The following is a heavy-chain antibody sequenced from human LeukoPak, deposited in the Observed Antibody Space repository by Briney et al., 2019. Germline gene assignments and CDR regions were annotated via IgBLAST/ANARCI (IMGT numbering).Heavy chain of an antibody. D-gene: IGHD3-10*01. CDR2: INPNSGGT. V-gene: IGHV1-2*02. Sequence: ASVKVSCKASGYTFTGYYMHWVRQAPGQGLEWMGWINPNSGGTNYAQKFQGRVTITRNTSISTAYMELSSLRSEDTAVYYCARALLFRGSGRSFGYWGQGTLVTVSS. CDR1: GYTFTGYY. CDR3: ARALLFRGSGRSFGY. J-gene: IGHJ4*02.